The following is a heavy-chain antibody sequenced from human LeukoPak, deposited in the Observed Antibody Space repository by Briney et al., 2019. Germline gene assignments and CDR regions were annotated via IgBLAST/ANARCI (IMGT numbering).Heavy chain of an antibody. CDR3: AKDLDLNWFDP. V-gene: IGHV3-23*01. J-gene: IGHJ5*02. CDR2: ISGSGGST. CDR1: GFTFSSYS. Sequence: GGSLRLSCAASGFTFSSYSMNWVRQAPGKGLEWVSAISGSGGSTYYADSVKGRFTISRDNSKNTLHLQMNSLRAEDTAVYYCAKDLDLNWFDPWGQGTLVTVSS.